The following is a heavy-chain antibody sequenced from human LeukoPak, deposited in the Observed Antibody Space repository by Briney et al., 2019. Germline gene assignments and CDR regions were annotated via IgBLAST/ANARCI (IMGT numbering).Heavy chain of an antibody. CDR1: GLTFANAW. Sequence: GGSRTLSCAASGLTFANAWMSWVRQAPGKGLEWVARIISKTSGGTTDYAAPVKGRFTISRDDSKTTLYLQMNSLKTEDTAVHYCTKYRYNYGSTGYSYFDFWGQGTLVTVSS. CDR3: TKYRYNYGSTGYSYFDF. CDR2: IISKTSGGTT. J-gene: IGHJ4*02. D-gene: IGHD5-18*01. V-gene: IGHV3-15*01.